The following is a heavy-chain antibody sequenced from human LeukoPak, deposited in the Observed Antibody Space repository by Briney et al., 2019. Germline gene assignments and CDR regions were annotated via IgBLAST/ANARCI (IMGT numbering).Heavy chain of an antibody. D-gene: IGHD3-22*01. CDR3: AKDTITMIGVVVDAFDI. CDR1: GFTFSSYA. CDR2: ISGSGSST. Sequence: GGSLRLSCAASGFTFSSYAMSWVRQAPGKGLEWVSAISGSGSSTYYADSVKGRFTISRDNSKNTLYLQMNSLRAEDTAVYYCAKDTITMIGVVVDAFDIWGRGTMVTVSS. J-gene: IGHJ3*02. V-gene: IGHV3-23*01.